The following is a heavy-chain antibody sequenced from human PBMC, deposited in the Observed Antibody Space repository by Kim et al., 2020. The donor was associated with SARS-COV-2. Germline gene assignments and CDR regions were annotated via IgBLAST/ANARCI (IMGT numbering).Heavy chain of an antibody. Sequence: GSLRLSCAASGFTFGSYWMTWVRQAPGKGLEWVTNIKQDGTQQYYVDSVRGRFTVSRDGANMYLQMNSLRAEDTAVYYCARTLTGTTESFEYWGRGTLVTVSS. CDR2: IKQDGTQQ. D-gene: IGHD3-9*01. CDR1: GFTFGSYW. V-gene: IGHV3-7*03. CDR3: ARTLTGTTESFEY. J-gene: IGHJ1*01.